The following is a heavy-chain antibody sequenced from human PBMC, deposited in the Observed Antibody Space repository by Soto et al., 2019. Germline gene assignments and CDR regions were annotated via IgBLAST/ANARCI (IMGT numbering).Heavy chain of an antibody. Sequence: GGSLRLSCAASGFIFNTYNMNWVRQAPGKGLEWVAYISSSSGTIHYADSVKGRFTISRDNAKNSLYLQMNSLRAEDTAVYYCARDDYPYFDDTSGYHFDYWGQGTPVTVSS. J-gene: IGHJ4*02. D-gene: IGHD3-22*01. CDR3: ARDDYPYFDDTSGYHFDY. CDR2: ISSSSGTI. CDR1: GFIFNTYN. V-gene: IGHV3-48*01.